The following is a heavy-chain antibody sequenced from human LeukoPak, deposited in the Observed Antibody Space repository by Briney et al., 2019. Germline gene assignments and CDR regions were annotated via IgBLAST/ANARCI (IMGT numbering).Heavy chain of an antibody. CDR2: VFYDGNT. CDR1: GGSINTNTFF. CDR3: VRQSRIFGVTRPGYMDV. D-gene: IGHD3-3*01. Sequence: SETLSLTCGVSGGSINTNTFFWGWIRQPPGKGLEWIGNVFYDGNTMYNPSLKSRVTMPIDTSKSQFSLSLSSVTAADTAMYWCVRQSRIFGVTRPGYMDVWGKGIMVSVSS. V-gene: IGHV4-39*01. J-gene: IGHJ6*04.